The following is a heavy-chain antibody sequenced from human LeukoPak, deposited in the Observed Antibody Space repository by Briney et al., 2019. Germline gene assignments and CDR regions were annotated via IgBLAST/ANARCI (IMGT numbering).Heavy chain of an antibody. CDR3: GGGGGAYCGGDCYRSYYYYMDV. CDR1: GFTFSSYS. J-gene: IGHJ6*03. Sequence: PGGSLRLSCAASGFTFSSYSMNWVRQAPGKGLEWVSYISSSSSTIYYADSVKGRFTISRDNAKNSLYLQMNSLRAEDTAVYYCGGGGGAYCGGDCYRSYYYYMDVWGKGTTVTVSS. V-gene: IGHV3-48*04. CDR2: ISSSSSTI. D-gene: IGHD2-21*02.